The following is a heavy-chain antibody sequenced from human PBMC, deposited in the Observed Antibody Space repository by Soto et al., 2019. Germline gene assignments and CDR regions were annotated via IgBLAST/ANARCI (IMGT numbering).Heavy chain of an antibody. Sequence: GESLKISCKGSGYSFTSYWIGWVRQMPGKGLEWMGIIYPGDSDTRYSPSFQGQVTISADKSISTAYLQWSSLKASDTAMYYCARQDVLMVPEYYYYYYMDVWGKGTTVTVSS. D-gene: IGHD2-8*01. CDR2: IYPGDSDT. J-gene: IGHJ6*03. CDR3: ARQDVLMVPEYYYYYYMDV. CDR1: GYSFTSYW. V-gene: IGHV5-51*01.